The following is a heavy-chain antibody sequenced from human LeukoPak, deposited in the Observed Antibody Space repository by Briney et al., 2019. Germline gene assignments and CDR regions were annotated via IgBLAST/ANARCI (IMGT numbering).Heavy chain of an antibody. CDR2: ISAYNGNT. CDR3: ARSKGIYDFWSGHNYYYGMDV. D-gene: IGHD3-3*01. Sequence: EASVKVSCKASGYTLTSYGISWVRQAPGQGLEWMGWISAYNGNTNYAQKLQGRVTITADESTSTAYMELSSLRSEDTAVYYCARSKGIYDFWSGHNYYYGMDVWGQGTTVTVSS. CDR1: GYTLTSYG. V-gene: IGHV1-18*01. J-gene: IGHJ6*02.